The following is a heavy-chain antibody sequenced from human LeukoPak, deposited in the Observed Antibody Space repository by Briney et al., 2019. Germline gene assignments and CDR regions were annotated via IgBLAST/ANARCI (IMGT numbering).Heavy chain of an antibody. CDR2: ISDSRTTI. Sequence: GGSLRLSCAASWFLFRGYEVIWVRQAPGKGLEWVSYISDSRTTIYYADSVKGRFTISSEDASNSLYLQRSGLRSEDTAVYYCTRESRYGYNFDYWGQGTLVIVSS. D-gene: IGHD5-24*01. CDR1: WFLFRGYE. CDR3: TRESRYGYNFDY. V-gene: IGHV3-48*03. J-gene: IGHJ4*02.